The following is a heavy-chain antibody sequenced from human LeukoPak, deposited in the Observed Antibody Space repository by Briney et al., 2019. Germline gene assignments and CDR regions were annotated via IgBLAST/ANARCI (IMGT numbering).Heavy chain of an antibody. Sequence: NPSETLSLTCTVSGGSISRSSYYWGWVRQPPGKGLEWIGSMYYSGSTYYNPSLKSRVTISPDTSENQFSLKLSSVTAADTAVYFCSSTGFFEGPFDNWGQGTLVSVSS. V-gene: IGHV4-39*07. D-gene: IGHD2-2*01. CDR1: GGSISRSSYY. CDR3: SSTGFFEGPFDN. CDR2: MYYSGST. J-gene: IGHJ4*02.